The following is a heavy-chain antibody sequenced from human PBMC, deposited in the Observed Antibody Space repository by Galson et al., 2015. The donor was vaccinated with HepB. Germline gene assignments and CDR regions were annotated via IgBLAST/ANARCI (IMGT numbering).Heavy chain of an antibody. CDR3: ARYLGDYYGFDI. D-gene: IGHD2/OR15-2a*01. Sequence: SLRLSCAASGAASGSTFSRHGMHWVRQAPGKGLEWVALIWFDGSKKYHAEYQKGRFTISRDNSKNMLYLQMNSLGAEDTAMYYCARYLGDYYGFDIWGQGTMVIVSS. CDR1: GSTFSRHG. CDR2: IWFDGSKK. V-gene: IGHV3-33*01. J-gene: IGHJ3*02.